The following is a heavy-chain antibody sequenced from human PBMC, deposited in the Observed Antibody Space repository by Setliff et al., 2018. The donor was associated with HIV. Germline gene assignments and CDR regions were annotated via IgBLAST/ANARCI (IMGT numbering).Heavy chain of an antibody. J-gene: IGHJ4*02. CDR3: ARGAVVTNYFDY. V-gene: IGHV1-24*01. D-gene: IGHD2-15*01. CDR2: FDPEDGET. CDR1: GYTLTELS. Sequence: GASVKVSCKISGYTLTELSIHWVRQAPGKGLEWMANFDPEDGETFYAQKFQGRLTMTTDTSTSTAYMELRSLRSDDTAVYYCARGAVVTNYFDYWGQGTLVTVSS.